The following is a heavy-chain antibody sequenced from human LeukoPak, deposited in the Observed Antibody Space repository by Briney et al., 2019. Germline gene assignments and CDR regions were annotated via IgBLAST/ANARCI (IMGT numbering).Heavy chain of an antibody. Sequence: SETLSLTCAVSGYSISSGYYWGWIWQPPGKGLEWIGSIYHSGSTYYNPSLKSRVTISVDTSKNQFSLKLSSVTAADTAVYYCARLMRYSGSYFDYWGQGTLVTVSS. J-gene: IGHJ4*02. CDR1: GYSISSGYY. CDR2: IYHSGST. CDR3: ARLMRYSGSYFDY. D-gene: IGHD1-26*01. V-gene: IGHV4-38-2*01.